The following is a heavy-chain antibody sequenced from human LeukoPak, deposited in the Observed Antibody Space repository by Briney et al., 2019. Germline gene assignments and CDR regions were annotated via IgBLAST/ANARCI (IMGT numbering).Heavy chain of an antibody. CDR2: IIPIFGTA. V-gene: IGHV1-69*05. CDR3: ARAIYYDDSSGYFDYFDY. D-gene: IGHD3-22*01. Sequence: SVTVSCKASGGTFTRYAISWVRQAPGQGLEWLGGIIPIFGTANYAQKFQGRVTITTDESTSTAYLELSSLRSEDSAVYYCARAIYYDDSSGYFDYFDYWGQGTLVTVSS. CDR1: GGTFTRYA. J-gene: IGHJ4*02.